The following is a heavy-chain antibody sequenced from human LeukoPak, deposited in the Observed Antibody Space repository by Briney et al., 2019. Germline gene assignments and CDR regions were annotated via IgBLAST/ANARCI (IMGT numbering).Heavy chain of an antibody. V-gene: IGHV3-74*01. Sequence: GGSLRLSCAASGFTFSNYWMHWVRQAPGKGLVWVSRINSDGINTSYADSVKGRFTISRDNAKNSLYLQMDSLRVEDTAVYYCARDPYSGNYGAYYYYYMDVWGKGTTVTISS. CDR2: INSDGINT. J-gene: IGHJ6*03. D-gene: IGHD1-26*01. CDR3: ARDPYSGNYGAYYYYYMDV. CDR1: GFTFSNYW.